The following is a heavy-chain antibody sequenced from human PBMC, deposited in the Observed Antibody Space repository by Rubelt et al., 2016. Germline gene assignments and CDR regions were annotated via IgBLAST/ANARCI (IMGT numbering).Heavy chain of an antibody. CDR3: ARELLWGHYGMDV. V-gene: IGHV3-74*01. Sequence: VQLVESGGGVVQPGRSLRLSCAASGFTFSSYWMHWVRQAPGKGLVWVSRINSDGSSTSYADSVKGRFTISRDNAKNTLYLQMNSLRAEDTAVYYCARELLWGHYGMDVWGQGTTVTVSS. J-gene: IGHJ6*02. D-gene: IGHD3-16*01. CDR2: INSDGSST. CDR1: GFTFSSYW.